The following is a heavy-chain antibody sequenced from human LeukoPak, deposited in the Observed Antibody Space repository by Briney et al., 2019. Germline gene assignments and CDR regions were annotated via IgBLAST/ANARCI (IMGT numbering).Heavy chain of an antibody. CDR2: ISSSGSTI. J-gene: IGHJ4*02. D-gene: IGHD5-18*01. CDR1: GFTFSSYE. V-gene: IGHV3-48*03. Sequence: GGSLRLSCAASGFTFSSYEMSWVRQAPGKGLEWVSYISSSGSTIYYADSVTGRFTISRDNAKNSLYLQMNSLRAEDTAVYHCARRATTERGYSYGLEYWGQGTLVTVSS. CDR3: ARRATTERGYSYGLEY.